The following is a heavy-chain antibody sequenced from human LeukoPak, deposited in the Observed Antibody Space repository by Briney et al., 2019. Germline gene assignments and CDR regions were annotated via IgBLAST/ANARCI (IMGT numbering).Heavy chain of an antibody. V-gene: IGHV4-61*02. D-gene: IGHD2-21*02. CDR1: GGSISSGSYY. Sequence: SQTLSLTCTVSGGSISSGSYYWSWIRQPAGKGLEWIGRIYTSGSTNYNPSLKSRVTISVDTSKNQFSLKLSSVTAADTAVYYWARENRYRGGDCFPGWFDPWGQGTLVTVSS. CDR2: IYTSGST. J-gene: IGHJ5*02. CDR3: ARENRYRGGDCFPGWFDP.